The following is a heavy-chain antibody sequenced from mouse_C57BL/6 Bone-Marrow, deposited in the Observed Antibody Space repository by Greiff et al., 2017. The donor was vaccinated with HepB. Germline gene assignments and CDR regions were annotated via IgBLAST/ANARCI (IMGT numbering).Heavy chain of an antibody. CDR3: ARGGKGAAGWFAH. J-gene: IGHJ3*01. Sequence: QVQLQQSGAELVRPGSSVKLSCKASGYTFTSYWMDWVKQRPGQGLEWIGNIYPSDSETHYNQKFKDKATLTVDKSSSTAYMQLSSLTSEDSAVYYCARGGKGAAGWFAHWGQETLFTVSA. CDR1: GYTFTSYW. D-gene: IGHD6-1*01. V-gene: IGHV1-61*01. CDR2: IYPSDSET.